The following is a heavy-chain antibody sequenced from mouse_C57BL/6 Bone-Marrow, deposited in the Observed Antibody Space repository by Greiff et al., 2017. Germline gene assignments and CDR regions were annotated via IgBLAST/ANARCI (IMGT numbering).Heavy chain of an antibody. J-gene: IGHJ4*01. D-gene: IGHD1-1*02. Sequence: EVKLVESGGGLVKPGGSLKLSCAASGFTFSDYGMHWVRQTPEKGLEWVAYISSGSSTIYYADTVKGRFTMSIDNAKNTLFLPLTSLTSEDTAMYYGERRWEDDWGQGTSVTVSS. CDR3: ERRWEDD. V-gene: IGHV5-17*01. CDR1: GFTFSDYG. CDR2: ISSGSSTI.